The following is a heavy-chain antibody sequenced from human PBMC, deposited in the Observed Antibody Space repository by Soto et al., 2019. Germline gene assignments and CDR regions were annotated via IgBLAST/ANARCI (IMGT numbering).Heavy chain of an antibody. CDR2: LSASGSTT. V-gene: IGHV3-23*01. Sequence: EVQLLESGGGLVQPGGSLRLSCAASGFTFSTSAMTWVRQAPGKGLEWVSALSASGSTTYYADSVKGRFTISRDNSKNTLYQRMNSLRAEDTAVYYCAKDRRPAAMLRGYYFDYWGQGILVTVSS. CDR3: AKDRRPAAMLRGYYFDY. D-gene: IGHD3-10*01. J-gene: IGHJ4*02. CDR1: GFTFSTSA.